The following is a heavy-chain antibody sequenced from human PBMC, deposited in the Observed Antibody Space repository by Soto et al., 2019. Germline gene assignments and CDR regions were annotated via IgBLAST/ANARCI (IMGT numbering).Heavy chain of an antibody. CDR3: ARLDGFGGYNPKYFFGY. D-gene: IGHD5-12*01. J-gene: IGHJ4*02. V-gene: IGHV5-51*01. CDR2: IHPSDSDT. Sequence: GESLKISCKGSGYSFSSYWIAWVRQMPGKGLEWMGIIHPSDSDTTYSPSFQGQVTISVDKSFNTTYLQWSSLKASDTAMYYCARLDGFGGYNPKYFFGYWGQGTLVTVSS. CDR1: GYSFSSYW.